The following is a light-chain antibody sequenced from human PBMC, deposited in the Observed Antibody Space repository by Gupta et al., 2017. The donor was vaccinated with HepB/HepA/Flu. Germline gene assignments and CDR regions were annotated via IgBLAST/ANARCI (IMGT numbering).Light chain of an antibody. Sequence: EIVLTQSPATLSLSPGDRATLSCRASQSISKYLAWYQQKPGQAPRLLIHDSSIRATDIPARFSGSGSGTDFTLTITSLEPEDFAVYYCQQRSSWPSLTFGGGTKVDI. CDR2: DSS. CDR1: QSISKY. CDR3: QQRSSWPSLT. J-gene: IGKJ4*01. V-gene: IGKV3-11*01.